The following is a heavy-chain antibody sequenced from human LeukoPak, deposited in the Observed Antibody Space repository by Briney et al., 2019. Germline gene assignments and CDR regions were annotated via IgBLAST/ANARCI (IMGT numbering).Heavy chain of an antibody. CDR1: GFTFSSSA. CDR3: AKDLSNIAAAGFDY. J-gene: IGHJ4*02. CDR2: ISDSGGST. Sequence: GGSLRLSSAASGFTFSSSAMSWVRQAPGKGLEWVSGISDSGGSTYYADSVKGRFTISRDNSKNMLYLQMNSLRAEDTAVYYCAKDLSNIAAAGFDYWGQGTLVTVSS. V-gene: IGHV3-23*01. D-gene: IGHD6-13*01.